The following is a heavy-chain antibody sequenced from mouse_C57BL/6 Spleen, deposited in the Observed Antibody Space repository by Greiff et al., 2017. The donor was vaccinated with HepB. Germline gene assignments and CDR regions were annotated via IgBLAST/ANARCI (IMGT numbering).Heavy chain of an antibody. J-gene: IGHJ2*01. D-gene: IGHD1-1*01. CDR1: GYTFTSYW. CDR3: ARGATVVALDY. CDR2: IDPSDSYT. V-gene: IGHV1-69*01. Sequence: QVQLQQPGAELVMPGASVKLSCKASGYTFTSYWMHWVKQRPGQGLEWIGEIDPSDSYTNYQKFKGKSTLTVDKSSSTAYMQLSSLTSEDSAVYYCARGATVVALDYWGQGTTLTVSS.